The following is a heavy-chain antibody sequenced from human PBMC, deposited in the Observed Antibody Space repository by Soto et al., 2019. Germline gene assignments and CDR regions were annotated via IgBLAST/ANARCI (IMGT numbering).Heavy chain of an antibody. CDR2: IYPGDSDT. J-gene: IGHJ6*02. D-gene: IGHD6-19*01. CDR3: ARPREAGKYYYGVDV. Sequence: EMQLVQSGAEVKKPGESLKISCKGSGYSFTSYWIGWLRQMPGKGLEWMGIIYPGDSDTRYSPSFQGQVTISADKSISTAYLQWSSLKASDTAMYYCARPREAGKYYYGVDVWGQGTTVTVSS. V-gene: IGHV5-51*01. CDR1: GYSFTSYW.